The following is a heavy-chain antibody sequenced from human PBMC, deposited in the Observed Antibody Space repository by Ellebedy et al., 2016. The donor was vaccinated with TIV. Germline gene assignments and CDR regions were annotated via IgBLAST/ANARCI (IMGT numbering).Heavy chain of an antibody. J-gene: IGHJ6*02. Sequence: AASVKVSCKTSGGTFSNHAISWVRQAPGQGLEWMGGIIPIFGTGNYAQKFQGRVRIIADESTSTAYMELSSLRFEDTAVYFCARELRRRTDDYGSGNYYYGMDVWGQGTTVTVSS. CDR3: ARELRRRTDDYGSGNYYYGMDV. V-gene: IGHV1-69*13. CDR2: IIPIFGTG. CDR1: GGTFSNHA. D-gene: IGHD3-10*01.